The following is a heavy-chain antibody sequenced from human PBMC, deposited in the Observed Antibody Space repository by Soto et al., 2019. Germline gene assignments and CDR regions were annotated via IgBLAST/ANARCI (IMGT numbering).Heavy chain of an antibody. CDR3: ARTSVAGKGATDY. D-gene: IGHD6-19*01. Sequence: ETLSLTCAVYGGSFSGYYWSWIRQPPGKGLEWIGEINHSGSTNYNPSLKSRVTISVDTSKNQFSLKLSSVTAADTAVYYCARTSVAGKGATDYWGQGTLVTVSS. CDR1: GGSFSGYY. V-gene: IGHV4-34*01. J-gene: IGHJ4*02. CDR2: INHSGST.